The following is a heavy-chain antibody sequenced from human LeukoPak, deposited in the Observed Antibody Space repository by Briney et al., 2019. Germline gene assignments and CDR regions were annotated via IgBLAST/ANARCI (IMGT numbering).Heavy chain of an antibody. Sequence: SETLSLTCTVSGDSISSSSYYWGWIRQPPGKGLEWIGSIYYSGSTYYNPSLKSRVTISVDTSKNQFSLKLSSVTAADTAVYYCARGPTEYSYGSGVDYWGQGTLVTVSS. V-gene: IGHV4-39*07. D-gene: IGHD5-18*01. CDR2: IYYSGST. CDR3: ARGPTEYSYGSGVDY. J-gene: IGHJ4*02. CDR1: GDSISSSSYY.